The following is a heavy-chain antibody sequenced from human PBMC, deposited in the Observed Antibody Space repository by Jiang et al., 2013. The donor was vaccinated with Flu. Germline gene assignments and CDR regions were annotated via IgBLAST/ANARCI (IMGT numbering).Heavy chain of an antibody. V-gene: IGHV6-1*01. J-gene: IGHJ4*02. CDR3: ARWNHGWAYFDY. CDR2: TYYRSTWIT. Sequence: SQTLSLTCAISGDSVSTHSSAWSWIRQSPSGGLQWLGRTYYRSTWITDYAVSVRSRITIDPDTSKNQFSLQLNSVTPEDTAVYYCARWNHGWAYFDYWGQGTLVTVSS. CDR1: GDSVSTHSSA. D-gene: IGHD1-14*01.